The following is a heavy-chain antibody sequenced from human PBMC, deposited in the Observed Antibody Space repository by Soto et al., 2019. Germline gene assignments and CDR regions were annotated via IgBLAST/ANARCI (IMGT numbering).Heavy chain of an antibody. J-gene: IGHJ6*02. CDR3: ARGDDSSGSSPSKVDYYYYGMDV. CDR2: IIPIFGTA. CDR1: GGTFSSYA. Sequence: QVQLVQSGAEVKKPGSSVKVSCKASGGTFSSYAISWVRQAPGQGLEWMGGIIPIFGTANYAQKFQGRVTNTAEESTSTAYRELSSLRSEDTAVYYCARGDDSSGSSPSKVDYYYYGMDVWGQGTTVTVSS. V-gene: IGHV1-69*12. D-gene: IGHD6-19*01.